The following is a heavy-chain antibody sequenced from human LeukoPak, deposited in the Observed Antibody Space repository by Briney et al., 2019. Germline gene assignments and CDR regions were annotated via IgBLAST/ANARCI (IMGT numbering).Heavy chain of an antibody. V-gene: IGHV4-30-4*08. CDR1: GGSISSGGYY. J-gene: IGHJ4*02. D-gene: IGHD4-17*01. CDR3: AREGYGDVIDY. CDR2: IYYSGST. Sequence: PSETLSLTCTVSGGSISSGGYYWSWIRQHPEKGLEWIGYIYYSGSTYYNPSLKSRVTISVDTSKNQFSLKLSSVTAADTAVYYCAREGYGDVIDYWGQGTLVTVSS.